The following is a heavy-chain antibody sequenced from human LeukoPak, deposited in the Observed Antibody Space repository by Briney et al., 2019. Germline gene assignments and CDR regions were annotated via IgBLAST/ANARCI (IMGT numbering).Heavy chain of an antibody. CDR1: GGSISGHY. Sequence: PSETLSLTCTVSGGSISGHYWSWIRQPPGKGLEWIGYIYYSGSTNYNPSLRSRVAISVDTSKNQFSLELSSVTAADTAVYYCAXLHADTTXXPYYYYIYVWGKGTTVTVSS. D-gene: IGHD5-18*01. CDR3: AXLHADTTXXPYYYYIYV. CDR2: IYYSGST. V-gene: IGHV4-59*11. J-gene: IGHJ6*03.